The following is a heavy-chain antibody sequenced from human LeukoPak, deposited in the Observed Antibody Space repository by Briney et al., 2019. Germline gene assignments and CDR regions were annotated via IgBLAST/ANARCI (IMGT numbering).Heavy chain of an antibody. D-gene: IGHD3-10*01. CDR1: GFTVSSNH. J-gene: IGHJ1*01. V-gene: IGHV3-53*01. Sequence: GGSLRLSCAASGFTVSSNHMSWVRQAPGKGLEWVSVIYSGGSTYYADSVKGRFTISRDNSKNTLYLQMNSLRAEDTAVYYCARSYYYGSGSPEYFQHXXXGTLVTVSS. CDR3: ARSYYYGSGSPEYFQH. CDR2: IYSGGST.